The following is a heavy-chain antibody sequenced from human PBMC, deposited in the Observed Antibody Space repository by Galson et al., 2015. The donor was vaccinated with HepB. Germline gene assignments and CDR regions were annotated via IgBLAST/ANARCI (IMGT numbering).Heavy chain of an antibody. J-gene: IGHJ4*02. CDR1: GYTFTSYA. D-gene: IGHD1-26*01. V-gene: IGHV1-3*01. CDR3: ARGRLREILHFVY. CDR2: INAGNGNT. Sequence: SVKVSCKASGYTFTSYAMHWVRQAPGQRLEWVGWINAGNGNTKYSQKFQGRVTITRDTSASTAYMELSRLRSEDTAVYFCARGRLREILHFVYWGQGTLVTVSS.